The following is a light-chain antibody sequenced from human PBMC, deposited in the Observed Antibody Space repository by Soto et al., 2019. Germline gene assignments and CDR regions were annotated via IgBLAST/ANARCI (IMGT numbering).Light chain of an antibody. V-gene: IGLV2-11*01. J-gene: IGLJ1*01. Sequence: SVLTQPRSVSGSPGQSVAISCTGASSDVGSYNYISWYQQHPGKAPKLVIYDVSKRPSGVPDRFSGSKSGNTASLTISGLQAEDEADYYCCSYAGSHTYVFGTGTKVTVL. CDR2: DVS. CDR3: CSYAGSHTYV. CDR1: SSDVGSYNY.